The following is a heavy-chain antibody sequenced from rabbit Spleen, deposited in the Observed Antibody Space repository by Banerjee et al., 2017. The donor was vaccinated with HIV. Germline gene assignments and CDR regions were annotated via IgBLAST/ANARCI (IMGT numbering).Heavy chain of an antibody. CDR1: GFSFSSYY. J-gene: IGHJ4*01. CDR3: ARDGTGGSYFAL. Sequence: QEQLVESGGGLVQPEGSLTLTCTASGFSFSSYYMNWVRQAPGKGLEWIGYIDPVFGITYYANWVNGRFSISRENAQNTVFLQMTSLTAADTATYFCARDGTGGSYFALWGPGTLVTVS. V-gene: IGHV1S47*01. CDR2: IDPVFGIT. D-gene: IGHD8-1*01.